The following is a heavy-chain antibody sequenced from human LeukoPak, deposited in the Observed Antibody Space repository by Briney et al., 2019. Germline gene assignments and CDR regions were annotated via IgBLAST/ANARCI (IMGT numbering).Heavy chain of an antibody. CDR2: ISSISSYI. D-gene: IGHD3-9*01. V-gene: IGHV3-21*01. CDR3: ASHDILTGYSRDY. CDR1: GFTFSSYS. Sequence: PGGSLRLSCAASGFTFSSYSMNWVRQAPGKGLEWVSSISSISSYIYYADSVKGRFTISRDNAKNSLYLQMNSLRAEDTAVYYCASHDILTGYSRDYWGQGTLVTVSS. J-gene: IGHJ4*02.